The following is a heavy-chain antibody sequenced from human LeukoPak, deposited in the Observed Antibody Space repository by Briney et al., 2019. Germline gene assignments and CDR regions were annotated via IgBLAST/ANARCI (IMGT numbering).Heavy chain of an antibody. J-gene: IGHJ4*02. CDR1: GYSFTSYW. CDR3: ARQMGGYSYGSTNLDY. CDR2: IYPGDSDT. D-gene: IGHD5-18*01. V-gene: IGHV5-51*01. Sequence: GESLKISCKGSGYSFTSYWIGWVRQMPGKGLEWMGIIYPGDSDTRYSPSFQGQVTISADKSISTAYLQWSSLKASDTAMYYCARQMGGYSYGSTNLDYWGQGTLVTVSS.